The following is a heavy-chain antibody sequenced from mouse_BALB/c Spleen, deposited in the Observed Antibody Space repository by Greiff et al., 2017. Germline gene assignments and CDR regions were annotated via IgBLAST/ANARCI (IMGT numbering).Heavy chain of an antibody. CDR3: ARGGYGNPSFDY. V-gene: IGHV1S135*01. Sequence: VQLKQSGPELGKPGASVKISCKASGYSFTGYNMYWVKQSHRKSLEWIGYIDPYNGGTSYNQKSKGKATLTVDKSSSTAYMHLNSLTSEDSAIYYCARGGYGNPSFDYWGQGTTLTVSS. CDR2: IDPYNGGT. CDR1: GYSFTGYN. J-gene: IGHJ2*01. D-gene: IGHD2-1*01.